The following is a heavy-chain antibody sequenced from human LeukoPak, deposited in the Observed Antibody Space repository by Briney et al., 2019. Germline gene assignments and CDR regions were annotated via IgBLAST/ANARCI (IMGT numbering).Heavy chain of an antibody. CDR2: IYSSGST. V-gene: IGHV4-59*11. J-gene: IGHJ4*02. CDR3: AGHPPRGDGGLPFDY. CDR1: GGSISSHY. Sequence: SETLSLTCTVSGGSISSHYWSWIRQPPGKGPEWIGYIYSSGSTNYNPSLRSRVTISVDTSKNHLSLKLSSVTAADTAVYYCAGHPPRGDGGLPFDYWGQGTLVTVSS. D-gene: IGHD4-17*01.